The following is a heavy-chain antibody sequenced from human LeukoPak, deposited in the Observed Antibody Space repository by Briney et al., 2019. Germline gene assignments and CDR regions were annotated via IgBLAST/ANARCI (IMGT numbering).Heavy chain of an antibody. Sequence: GGSPRLSCAVSGITLSNYGMSWVRQAPGKGLEWVAGISGSGGGTNYADSVKGRFTISRDNPKNTLYLQMNSLEAEDTAVYFCAKRGVVIRVILVGFHKEAYYFDSWGQGALVTVSS. CDR1: GITLSNYG. V-gene: IGHV3-23*01. J-gene: IGHJ4*02. D-gene: IGHD3-22*01. CDR2: ISGSGGGT. CDR3: AKRGVVIRVILVGFHKEAYYFDS.